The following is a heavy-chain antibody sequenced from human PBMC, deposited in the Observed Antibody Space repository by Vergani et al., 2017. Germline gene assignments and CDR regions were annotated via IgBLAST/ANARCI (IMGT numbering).Heavy chain of an antibody. CDR2: IYTSGAT. J-gene: IGHJ3*01. V-gene: IGHV4-61*02. CDR1: GGSFSTGGQS. CDR3: ARDGGEYDKDALDV. Sequence: QVQLQESGPGLVKPSQTLSLTCTVSGGSFSTGGQSWTWLRQSAGRGLEWIGRIYTSGATNYNPSLRSRAIMSVDASKKKFSLKWTSVTAADTAVYYCARDGGEYDKDALDVWGQGTKVTVTS. D-gene: IGHD2-21*01.